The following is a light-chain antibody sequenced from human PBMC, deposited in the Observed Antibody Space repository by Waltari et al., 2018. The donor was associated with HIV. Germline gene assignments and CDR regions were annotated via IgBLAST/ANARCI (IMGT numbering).Light chain of an antibody. CDR1: QGISSY. Sequence: DIQLTKSPSFLSASVGVRVTITFRASQGISSYLTWFHQKPGKAPNRRIFAASTLQSGVPSRFSGSGSVTEVTLTSSSLQPEDFAAYYCQQLNSYPQTFGGGTKVEIK. V-gene: IGKV1-9*01. CDR3: QQLNSYPQT. J-gene: IGKJ4*01. CDR2: AAS.